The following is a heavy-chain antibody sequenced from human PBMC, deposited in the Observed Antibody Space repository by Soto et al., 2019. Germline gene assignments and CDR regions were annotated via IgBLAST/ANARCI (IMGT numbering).Heavy chain of an antibody. CDR1: GVSMRNSY. V-gene: IGHV4-4*07. CDR2: ISTSGNT. J-gene: IGHJ5*02. CDR3: ARGGGVPALGDP. D-gene: IGHD3-16*01. Sequence: SETLSLTCSVSGVSMRNSYWTWIRQSAGKGLEWIGRISTSGNTNYNPSLNSRLTMSVDTSKNQVSLKLTSVTAADTAVYYCARGGGVPALGDPWGQGTLVTAPQ.